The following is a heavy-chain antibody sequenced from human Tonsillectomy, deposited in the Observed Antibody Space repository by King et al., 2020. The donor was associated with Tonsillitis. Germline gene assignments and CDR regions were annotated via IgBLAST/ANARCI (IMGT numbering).Heavy chain of an antibody. D-gene: IGHD3-10*01. Sequence: VQLVESGAEVKKPGESLKISCKGSGYSFTSYWIGWVRQMPGKGLEWMGIIYPGDSDTRYSPSFQGQVTISADKSISTAYLQWSSLKASDTAMYYCARQDNFDYYGSAGLVHFDIWGQGTMVTVSS. V-gene: IGHV5-51*01. J-gene: IGHJ3*02. CDR1: GYSFTSYW. CDR3: ARQDNFDYYGSAGLVHFDI. CDR2: IYPGDSDT.